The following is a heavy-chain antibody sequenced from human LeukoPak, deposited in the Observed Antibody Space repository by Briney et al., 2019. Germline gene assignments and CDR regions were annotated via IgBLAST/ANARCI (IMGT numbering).Heavy chain of an antibody. Sequence: ASVKVSCKVSGYTFTDNYMHWVQQAPGKGLEWMGLVDPEDGETIYAEKFQGRVTITADTSTDTAYMELSSLRSEDTAVYYCASRSDHGGDYWGQGTLVTVSS. J-gene: IGHJ4*02. CDR3: ASRSDHGGDY. CDR2: VDPEDGET. CDR1: GYTFTDNY. D-gene: IGHD3-16*01. V-gene: IGHV1-69-2*01.